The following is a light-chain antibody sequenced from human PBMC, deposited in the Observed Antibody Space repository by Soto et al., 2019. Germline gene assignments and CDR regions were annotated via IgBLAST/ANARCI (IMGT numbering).Light chain of an antibody. V-gene: IGKV3-15*01. J-gene: IGKJ1*01. Sequence: EILTTQSPATLSVSPGERATLSCRASQSVSSNLAWYQQKVGQAPRLLIYGASTRAPGFPARFSGSGSGTDFTLTISRLEPEDFAVYYCQHSGDFRWTFGLGTKVDIK. CDR2: GAS. CDR3: QHSGDFRWT. CDR1: QSVSSN.